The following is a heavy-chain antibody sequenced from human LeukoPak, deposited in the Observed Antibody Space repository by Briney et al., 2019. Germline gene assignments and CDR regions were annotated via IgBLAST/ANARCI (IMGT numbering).Heavy chain of an antibody. CDR1: GLAFRSYW. D-gene: IGHD1-26*01. CDR2: INQEGSEK. Sequence: GGSLRLSCAVSGLAFRSYWMSWVRQAPGKGLEWVANINQEGSEKYFVDSVKGRFTISRDNAKNSLHLQMNTLRAEDTAVYYCARERDGRFFDYWGQGTLVTVSS. J-gene: IGHJ4*02. V-gene: IGHV3-7*01. CDR3: ARERDGRFFDY.